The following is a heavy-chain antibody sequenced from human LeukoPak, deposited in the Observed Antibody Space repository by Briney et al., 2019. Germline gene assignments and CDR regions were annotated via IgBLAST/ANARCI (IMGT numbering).Heavy chain of an antibody. J-gene: IGHJ4*02. CDR1: GYSISSGYY. CDR2: IYHSGST. CDR3: ARGRSMVRGVHDY. V-gene: IGHV4-38-2*02. D-gene: IGHD3-10*01. Sequence: SETLSLTCTVSGYSISSGYYWGWIRQPPGKGLEWIGSIYHSGSTYYNPSLKSRVTISVDTSKNQFSLKLSSVTAADTAVYYCARGRSMVRGVHDYWGQGTLVTVSS.